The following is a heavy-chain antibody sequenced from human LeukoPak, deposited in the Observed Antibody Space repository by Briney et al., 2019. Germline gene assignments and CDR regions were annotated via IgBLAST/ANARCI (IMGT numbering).Heavy chain of an antibody. Sequence: GGSLRLSCAASGLTVSINFMSWVRQAPGKGLEWVSVIYSGGSTFYADSVQGRFTISRDNSKNTLYLQMNSLRVEDKAVYYCARDEVGAGNTYVKFDYWGQGTLVTVSS. CDR3: ARDEVGAGNTYVKFDY. D-gene: IGHD5-18*01. CDR1: GLTVSINF. J-gene: IGHJ4*02. V-gene: IGHV3-66*01. CDR2: IYSGGST.